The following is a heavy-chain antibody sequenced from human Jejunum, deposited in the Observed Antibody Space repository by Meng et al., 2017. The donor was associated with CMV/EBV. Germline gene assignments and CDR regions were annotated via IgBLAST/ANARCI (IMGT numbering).Heavy chain of an antibody. D-gene: IGHD2-21*01. V-gene: IGHV3-7*01. Sequence: TFSRYWMSWVRQGPGKGLEWVANIKPDGSDTDYLDSVRGRFAISRDNARNSLYLNLDSLRAQDTAVYYCARVIAREESAFNAFDIWGRGTMVTVSS. CDR3: ARVIAREESAFNAFDI. CDR1: TFSRYW. J-gene: IGHJ3*02. CDR2: IKPDGSDT.